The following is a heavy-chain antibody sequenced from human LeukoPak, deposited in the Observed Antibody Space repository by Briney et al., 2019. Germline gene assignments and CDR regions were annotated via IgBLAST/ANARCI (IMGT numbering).Heavy chain of an antibody. V-gene: IGHV3-21*01. CDR1: GFTFSAYS. D-gene: IGHD4-17*01. CDR2: ISSSSSYI. Sequence: GGSLRLSCAASGFTFSAYSTNWVRQAPGKGLEWVSSISSSSSYISYADSVKGRFTISRDNAKNSLYLQMNSLRAEDTAVYYCARGGLRHYYYYYMDVWGKGTTVTVSS. J-gene: IGHJ6*03. CDR3: ARGGLRHYYYYYMDV.